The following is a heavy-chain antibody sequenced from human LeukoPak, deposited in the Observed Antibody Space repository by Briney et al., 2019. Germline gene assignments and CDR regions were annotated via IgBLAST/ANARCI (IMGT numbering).Heavy chain of an antibody. V-gene: IGHV4-39*01. D-gene: IGHD3-16*02. J-gene: IGHJ5*02. CDR2: IYYSGST. Sequence: SETLSLTCTVSGGSISSSSYYWGWIRQPPGKGLEWIGSIYYSGSTYYNPSLKSRVTISVDTSKNQFSLKLSSVTAADTAEYYCARSDPLADWFDPWGQGTLVTVSS. CDR3: ARSDPLADWFDP. CDR1: GGSISSSSYY.